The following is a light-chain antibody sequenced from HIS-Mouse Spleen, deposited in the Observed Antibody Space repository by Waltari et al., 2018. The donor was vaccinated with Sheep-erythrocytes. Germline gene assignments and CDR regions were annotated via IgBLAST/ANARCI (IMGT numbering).Light chain of an antibody. CDR1: QSVSSY. J-gene: IGKJ2*01. CDR2: DAS. CDR3: QQRSNWYT. V-gene: IGKV3-11*01. Sequence: EIVLTQSPATLSLSPGERATLSFRASQSVSSYLAGYQQKPGQAPRLLIYDASNRATGIPARFSGSGSGTDFTLTISSLEPEDFAVYYCQQRSNWYTFGQGTKLEIK.